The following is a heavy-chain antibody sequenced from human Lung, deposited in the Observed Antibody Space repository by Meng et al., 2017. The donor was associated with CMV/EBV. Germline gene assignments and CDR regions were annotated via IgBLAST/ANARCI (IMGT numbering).Heavy chain of an antibody. CDR1: GYTFTGYY. CDR2: INPNSGGT. Sequence: ASVKVSXKASGYTFTGYYMHWVRQAPGQGLEWMGWINPNSGGTNYAQKFQGRVTMTRDTSISTAYMELSRLRSDDTAVYYCARGRIQLWLEKNYYYGMDVWRQGTTVSVSS. D-gene: IGHD5-18*01. CDR3: ARGRIQLWLEKNYYYGMDV. V-gene: IGHV1-2*02. J-gene: IGHJ6*02.